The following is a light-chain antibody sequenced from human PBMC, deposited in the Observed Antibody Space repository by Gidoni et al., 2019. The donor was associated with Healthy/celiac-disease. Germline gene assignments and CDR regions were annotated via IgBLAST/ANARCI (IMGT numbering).Light chain of an antibody. Sequence: EIVMTQSPATLSVPPGERATLSCRASQSVSSNLAWYQQKPGQAHRLLIYGASTSATGIPARFSGSGSGTEFTLTISSLQSEDFAVYYCQQYKNRHPGDRTFGQGTKVEIK. CDR1: QSVSSN. V-gene: IGKV3-15*01. CDR2: GAS. J-gene: IGKJ1*01. CDR3: QQYKNRHPGDRT.